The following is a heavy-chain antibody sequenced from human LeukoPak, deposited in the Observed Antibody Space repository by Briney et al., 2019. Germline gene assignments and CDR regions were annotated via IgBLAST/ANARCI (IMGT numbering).Heavy chain of an antibody. CDR2: IYYSGST. CDR3: ARVGYDFWSGSEGGD. D-gene: IGHD3-3*01. J-gene: IGHJ4*02. CDR1: GGSISSYY. Sequence: PSETLSLTCTVSGGSISSYYWSWMRQPPGKGLEWIGYIYYSGSTNYNPSLKSRVTISVDTSKNQFSLKLSSVTAADTAVYYCARVGYDFWSGSEGGDWGQGTLVTVSS. V-gene: IGHV4-59*01.